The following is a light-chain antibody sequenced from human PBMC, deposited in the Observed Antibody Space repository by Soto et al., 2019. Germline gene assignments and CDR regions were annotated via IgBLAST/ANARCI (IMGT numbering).Light chain of an antibody. Sequence: QSVLTQPASVSGSPGQSITISCTGTSSDVGGYNYVSWYQQHPGKAPKLMIYEVSNRPSGVSNRFSGSKSGNTASLTISGLQAEEEADYYCSSYTSSSTLDVVFGGGTKLTVL. CDR3: SSYTSSSTLDVV. CDR1: SSDVGGYNY. V-gene: IGLV2-14*01. CDR2: EVS. J-gene: IGLJ2*01.